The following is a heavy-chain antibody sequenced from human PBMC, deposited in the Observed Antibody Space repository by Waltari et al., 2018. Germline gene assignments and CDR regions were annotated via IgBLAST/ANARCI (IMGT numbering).Heavy chain of an antibody. CDR1: GYTFTSYA. CDR2: INAGNGNT. Sequence: QVQLVQSGAEVNKPGASVKVSCKASGYTFTSYAMHWVRQAPGQRLEWMGWINAGNGNTKYSQKFQGRVTITRDTSASTAYMELSSLRSEDTAVYYCARERDLRWEELDYWGQGTLVTVSS. V-gene: IGHV1-3*01. D-gene: IGHD1-26*01. J-gene: IGHJ4*02. CDR3: ARERDLRWEELDY.